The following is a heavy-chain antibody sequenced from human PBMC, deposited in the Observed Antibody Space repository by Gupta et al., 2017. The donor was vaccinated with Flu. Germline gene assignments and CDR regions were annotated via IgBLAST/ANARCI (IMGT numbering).Heavy chain of an antibody. CDR1: GGSISSSSYY. J-gene: IGHJ6*02. D-gene: IGHD1-26*01. CDR3: AIEGMWVGDYYYGMDG. Sequence: QLQLQESGPGLVKPSETLSLTCTVSGGSISSSSYYWGWIRQPPGKGLEWIGSIYYSGSTYYNPSLKSRGTISVDTSKNQFSLKLSSVTAADTAVYYCAIEGMWVGDYYYGMDGGGQGTTVTVSS. CDR2: IYYSGST. V-gene: IGHV4-39*02.